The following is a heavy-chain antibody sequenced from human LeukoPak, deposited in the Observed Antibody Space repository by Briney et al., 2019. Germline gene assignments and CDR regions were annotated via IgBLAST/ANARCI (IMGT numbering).Heavy chain of an antibody. CDR2: ISGDGGST. Sequence: PGGSLRLSCAASGFTFDDHAMHWVRQAPGKGLEWVSLISGDGGSTYYADSVKGRFTISRDNSKNSLYLQMNSLRTEDTALYYCAKDLGRYYYGSGIFQHWGQGTLVTVSS. CDR1: GFTFDDHA. J-gene: IGHJ1*01. V-gene: IGHV3-43*02. CDR3: AKDLGRYYYGSGIFQH. D-gene: IGHD3-10*01.